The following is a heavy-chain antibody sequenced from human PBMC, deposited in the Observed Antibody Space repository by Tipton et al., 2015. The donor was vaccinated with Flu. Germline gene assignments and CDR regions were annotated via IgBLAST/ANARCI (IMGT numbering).Heavy chain of an antibody. J-gene: IGHJ6*04. Sequence: SLRLSCAASGFTFSSYWMSWVRQAPGKGLEWVANIKQDGSEKYYVDSVKGRFTISRDNAKNSLYLQMNSLRAEDTAVYYCARDSSHVGWMGQHEYDVWGKGTTVTVSS. CDR1: GFTFSSYW. CDR3: ARDSSHVGWMGQHEYDV. V-gene: IGHV3-7*03. CDR2: IKQDGSEK. D-gene: IGHD6-13*01.